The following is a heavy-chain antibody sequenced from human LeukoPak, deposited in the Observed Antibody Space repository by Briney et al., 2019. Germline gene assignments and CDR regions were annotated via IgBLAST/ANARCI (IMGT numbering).Heavy chain of an antibody. CDR3: ARGGYDFRSGYDHYMDV. V-gene: IGHV4-59*11. D-gene: IGHD3-3*01. Sequence: PSETLSLTCTVSGGSISSHYWSWIRQPPGKGLEWIGYIYYSGSTNYNPSLKSRVTISVDTSKNQFSLKLSSVTAADTAVYYCARGGYDFRSGYDHYMDVWGKGTTVTASS. J-gene: IGHJ6*03. CDR2: IYYSGST. CDR1: GGSISSHY.